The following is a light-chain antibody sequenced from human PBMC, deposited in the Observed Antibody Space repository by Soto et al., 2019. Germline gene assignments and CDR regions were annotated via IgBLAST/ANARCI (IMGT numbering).Light chain of an antibody. CDR2: GAS. V-gene: IGKV3-20*01. Sequence: IVLTPSPGILSLSPGERATLSCRASQSVSNDFLAWYQQKPGQAPRLLIYGASTRATDVPDRFSGSASRADFTLSISRLEPEDFAVYYCQQYGSSPPRTFGEGTKVDIK. CDR1: QSVSNDF. CDR3: QQYGSSPPRT. J-gene: IGKJ1*01.